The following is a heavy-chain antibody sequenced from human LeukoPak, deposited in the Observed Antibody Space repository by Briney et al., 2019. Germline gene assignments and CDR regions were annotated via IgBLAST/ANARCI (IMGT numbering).Heavy chain of an antibody. Sequence: SETLSLTCAVYGGSFSSYYWSWIRQPPGKGLEWIAYIYYSGSTNYNPSLKSRVTISVDTSKNQFSLKLRSVTAADTAVYYCARSDGYGLVGIWGQGTMVTVSS. J-gene: IGHJ3*02. CDR1: GGSFSSYY. D-gene: IGHD3-10*01. V-gene: IGHV4-59*01. CDR2: IYYSGST. CDR3: ARSDGYGLVGI.